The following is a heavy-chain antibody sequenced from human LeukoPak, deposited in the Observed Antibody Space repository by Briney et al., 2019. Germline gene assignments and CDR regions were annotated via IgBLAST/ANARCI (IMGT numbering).Heavy chain of an antibody. CDR1: GYTFTSYG. CDR3: ARDQYDYTWGSYRPYFDS. D-gene: IGHD3-16*02. J-gene: IGHJ4*02. CDR2: ISPYNGNT. V-gene: IGHV1-18*04. Sequence: ASVKVSCKASGYTFTSYGISWVRQAPGQGLEWMGSISPYNGNTKYTERPQGRVIMTTDTSTRTAYMELRSLRSDDTAVFYCARDQYDYTWGSYRPYFDSWGQGTLVTVSS.